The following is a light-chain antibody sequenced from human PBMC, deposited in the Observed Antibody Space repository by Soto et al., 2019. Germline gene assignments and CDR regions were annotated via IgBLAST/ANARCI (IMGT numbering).Light chain of an antibody. CDR1: QSISNY. CDR2: AAS. V-gene: IGKV1-39*01. CDR3: QQSYGTPLT. J-gene: IGKJ4*01. Sequence: DIEMTQSPSSLSASVGDRVTIACRASQSISNYLNWYQHKPGKVPKLLIYAASRLQSGVPTRFSGSVSGTDFTLTISSLQPEDFATYYCQQSYGTPLTFGGGTKVEIK.